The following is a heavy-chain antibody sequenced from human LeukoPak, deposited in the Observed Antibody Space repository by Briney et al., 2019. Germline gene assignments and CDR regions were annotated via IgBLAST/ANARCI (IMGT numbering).Heavy chain of an antibody. CDR1: GFTFSSYG. CDR2: IWYDGSNK. V-gene: IGHV3-33*01. J-gene: IGHJ6*02. Sequence: GALRLSCAASGFTFSSYGMHWVRQAPGKGLEWVAVIWYDGSNKYYADSVKGRFTISRDNSKNTLYLQMNSLRAEDTAVYYCARTTAGYYYGMDVWGQGTTVTVSS. CDR3: ARTTAGYYYGMDV. D-gene: IGHD1-26*01.